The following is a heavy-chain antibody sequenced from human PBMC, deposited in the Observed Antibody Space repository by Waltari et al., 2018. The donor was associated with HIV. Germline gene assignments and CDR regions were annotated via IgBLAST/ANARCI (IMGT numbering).Heavy chain of an antibody. D-gene: IGHD3-22*01. J-gene: IGHJ4*02. CDR2: VHGSGST. Sequence: QVQLQESGPGLVKPSETLSLICRVSGGPTSGYYWPWIRQPPGKGLEWIGYVHGSGSTKYNPSLQSRVTISIDTSRNQVSLALNSVTAADTAVYFCARVKASYYDGSGFYFLDYWGQGTLVTVSS. CDR3: ARVKASYYDGSGFYFLDY. V-gene: IGHV4-59*01. CDR1: GGPTSGYY.